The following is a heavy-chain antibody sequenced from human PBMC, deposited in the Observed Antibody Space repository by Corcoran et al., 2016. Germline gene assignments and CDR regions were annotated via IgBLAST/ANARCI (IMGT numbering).Heavy chain of an antibody. CDR3: ARDSGSPANYLDY. D-gene: IGHD1-26*01. J-gene: IGHJ4*02. CDR1: GGSISSYY. V-gene: IGHV4-59*01. Sequence: QVQLQESGPGLVEPSETLSLTCTVSGGSISSYYWSWIRQPPGEALEWIGWIYYIGSTTYSPSLKSRVTILVDMSKNQFSLSLYAVTAADTAVYFWARDSGSPANYLDYWGQGALVTVSS. CDR2: IYYIGST.